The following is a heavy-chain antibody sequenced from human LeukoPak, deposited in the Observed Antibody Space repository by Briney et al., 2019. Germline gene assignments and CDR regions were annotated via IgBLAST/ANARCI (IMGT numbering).Heavy chain of an antibody. Sequence: GSLGLSCAASGFTFRSFYMSWVRQAPGKGLEWVAKVNEDGRQIYYADSVKGRFTISRDNAKNSVHLQMNNLRVEDTAVYYCAKDEVGGHFEYWGQGILVTVSS. CDR1: GFTFRSFY. J-gene: IGHJ4*02. V-gene: IGHV3-7*01. CDR3: AKDEVGGHFEY. CDR2: VNEDGRQI.